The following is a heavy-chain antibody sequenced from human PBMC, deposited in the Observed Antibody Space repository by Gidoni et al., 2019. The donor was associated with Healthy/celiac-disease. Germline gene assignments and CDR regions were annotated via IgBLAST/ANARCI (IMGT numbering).Heavy chain of an antibody. CDR1: GFTFSSYS. Sequence: VQLVESGGGLVKPGGSLRLSCAASGFTFSSYSMNWVRQAQGKGLEWVSSISSSSSYIYYADSVKGRFTISRDNAKNSLYLQMNSLRAEDTAVYYCARDLCSGGSCYPGAFDIWGQGTMVTVSS. CDR3: ARDLCSGGSCYPGAFDI. D-gene: IGHD2-15*01. CDR2: ISSSSSYI. V-gene: IGHV3-21*01. J-gene: IGHJ3*02.